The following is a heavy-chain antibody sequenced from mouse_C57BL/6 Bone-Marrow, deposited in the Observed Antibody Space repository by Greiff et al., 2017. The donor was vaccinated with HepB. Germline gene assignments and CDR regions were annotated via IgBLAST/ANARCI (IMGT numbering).Heavy chain of an antibody. D-gene: IGHD1-1*01. Sequence: EVQRVESGGGLVQPGGSLSLSCAASGFTFTDYYMSWVRQPPGKALEWLGFIRNKANGYTTEYSASVKGRFTISRDNSHSILYLQMNALRAEDSATYYCARYDYGSSYFDYWGQGTTLTVSS. CDR1: GFTFTDYY. CDR3: ARYDYGSSYFDY. J-gene: IGHJ2*01. CDR2: IRNKANGYTT. V-gene: IGHV7-3*01.